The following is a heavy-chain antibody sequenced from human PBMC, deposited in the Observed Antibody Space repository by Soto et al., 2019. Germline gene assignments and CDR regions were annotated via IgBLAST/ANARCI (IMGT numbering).Heavy chain of an antibody. J-gene: IGHJ4*02. CDR3: ARDAGQRAYDLLDY. D-gene: IGHD5-12*01. CDR2: INQSGGQK. CDR1: GFTFRTYS. V-gene: IGHV3-7*01. Sequence: HPGGSLRLSCEAFGFTFRTYSMAWVRQTPGKGLEWVANINQSGGQKNYLDSVKGRFTISRDNAKGSLDLQMNSLRTDDTGVYFCARDAGQRAYDLLDYWGQGIVVTVSS.